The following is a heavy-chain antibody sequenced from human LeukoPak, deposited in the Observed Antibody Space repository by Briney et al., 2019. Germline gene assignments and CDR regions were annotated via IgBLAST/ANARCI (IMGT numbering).Heavy chain of an antibody. J-gene: IGHJ4*02. CDR3: ARDRHGDFEDY. D-gene: IGHD4-17*01. CDR1: GGSINTANYY. CDR2: ISYSGTP. V-gene: IGHV4-30-4*08. Sequence: PSETLSLTCNVSGGSINTANYYWTWIRQPPGKGLEWIGYISYSGTPYYNPSLNSRVTISLDTSKNQFSLILNSVTAADTAMYYCARDRHGDFEDYWGQGTLVTVSS.